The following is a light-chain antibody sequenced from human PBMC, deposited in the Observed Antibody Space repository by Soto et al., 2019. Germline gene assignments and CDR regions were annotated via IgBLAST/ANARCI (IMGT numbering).Light chain of an antibody. Sequence: EIVLTQSPGTLSLSPGERATLYFSASQSVSSSFLAWYQQKVGQAPRLLIYGASSRATGIPDRFSGSGSGTVFTLTISRLEPEDFAVYHCQQYGTSLWTFGQGTKVDI. CDR1: QSVSSSF. J-gene: IGKJ1*01. CDR3: QQYGTSLWT. V-gene: IGKV3-20*01. CDR2: GAS.